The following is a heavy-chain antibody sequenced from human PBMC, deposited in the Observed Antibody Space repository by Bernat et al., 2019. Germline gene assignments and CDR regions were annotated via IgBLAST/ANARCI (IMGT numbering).Heavy chain of an antibody. J-gene: IGHJ3*02. CDR3: ATHYDFWSGYYFGGKGVIDDAFDI. D-gene: IGHD3-3*01. CDR2: IYCGGST. V-gene: IGHV3-53*02. CDR1: GFTVSSSY. Sequence: EVQLVETGGGLIQPGGSLRLSCAASGFTVSSSYMSWVRQAPGKGLEWVSVIYCGGSTYYADSVKGRFTISRDNSKNTLYLQMNSLRAEDTAVYYCATHYDFWSGYYFGGKGVIDDAFDIWGQGTMVTVSS.